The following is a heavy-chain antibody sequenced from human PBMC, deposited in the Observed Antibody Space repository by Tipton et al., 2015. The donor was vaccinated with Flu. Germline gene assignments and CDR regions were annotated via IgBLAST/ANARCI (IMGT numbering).Heavy chain of an antibody. CDR3: AKAIDYVPSYDFDY. V-gene: IGHV3-9*01. Sequence: SLRLSCAASGFTFDAYAMYWVRQAPGKGLERVSGISWNSVNIDYVDSVRGRFTISRDNAKNSLYLQMNSLRVEDTALYCCAKAIDYVPSYDFDYRGQGSRVNGSS. CDR2: ISWNSVNI. D-gene: IGHD4-17*01. CDR1: GFTFDAYA. J-gene: IGHJ4*02.